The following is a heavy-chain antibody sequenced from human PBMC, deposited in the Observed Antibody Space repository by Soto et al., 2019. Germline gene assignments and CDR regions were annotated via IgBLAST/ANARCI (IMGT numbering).Heavy chain of an antibody. CDR1: GFTFRSYG. V-gene: IGHV3-30*18. J-gene: IGHJ6*02. CDR2: ISYDGREI. D-gene: IGHD3-10*01. CDR3: ANGKDGVSYYYGMDV. Sequence: QVQLVESGGGVVQPGRSLRLSCAASGFTFRSYGMHWVRQAPGKGLEWVAVISYDGREIHYVDSVKGRFTISRDNSKDTLDLQMNSLRGEDTAVYFCANGKDGVSYYYGMDVWGPGTTVAVSS.